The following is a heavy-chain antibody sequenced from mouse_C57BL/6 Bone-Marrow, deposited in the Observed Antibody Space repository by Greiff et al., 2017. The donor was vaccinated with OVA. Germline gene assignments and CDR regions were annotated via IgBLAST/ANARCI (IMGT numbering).Heavy chain of an antibody. CDR1: GFNIKNTY. CDR2: IDPANGNT. J-gene: IGHJ3*01. V-gene: IGHV14-3*01. CDR3: ARSGDYDEGAWFAY. Sequence: VQLKQSVAELVRPGASVKLSCTASGFNIKNTYMHWVKQRPEQGLEWIGRIDPANGNTKYAPKFQGKATITADTSSSTAYMELRSLTSEDSAVYFCARSGDYDEGAWFAYWGQGTLVTVSA. D-gene: IGHD2-4*01.